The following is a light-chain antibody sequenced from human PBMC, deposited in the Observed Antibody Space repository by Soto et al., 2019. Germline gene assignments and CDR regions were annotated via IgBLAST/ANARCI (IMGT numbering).Light chain of an antibody. CDR1: SSNIGSNY. J-gene: IGLJ3*02. V-gene: IGLV1-47*01. CDR2: RNN. Sequence: QSALTQPPSASGTPGQRVTISCSGSSSNIGSNYVYWYQQLPGTAPKLLIYRNNQRPSGVPDRFSGSKSGTSASLAISGLRSEDEADYYCAAWDDSLSALWVFGGGTKLTVL. CDR3: AAWDDSLSALWV.